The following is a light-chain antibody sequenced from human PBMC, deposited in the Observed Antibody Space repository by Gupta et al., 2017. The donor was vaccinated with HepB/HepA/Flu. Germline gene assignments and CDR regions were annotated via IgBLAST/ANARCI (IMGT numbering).Light chain of an antibody. Sequence: QTVVTQEPSLPVSPGGTLTLTCALSAGAVTSGYYPGWIQQKPGQAHRTLIHSTNNKQTWTPARFSGSLIGGKAALTLSGGQPEDEADYYCLLSYGGAYVFGGGTKLTVL. CDR3: LLSYGGAYV. CDR2: STN. V-gene: IGLV7-43*01. CDR1: AGAVTSGYY. J-gene: IGLJ3*02.